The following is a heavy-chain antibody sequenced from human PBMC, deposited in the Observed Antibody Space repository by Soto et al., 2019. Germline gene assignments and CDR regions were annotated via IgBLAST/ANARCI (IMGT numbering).Heavy chain of an antibody. CDR3: AKGKPYYYDSSGFDY. J-gene: IGHJ4*02. V-gene: IGHV3-23*01. Sequence: GGSLRLSCAASGFTFSSYAMSWVRQAPGKGLEWVSAISGSGGSTYYADSVKGRFTISRDNSKNTLYLQMNSMSAEDTAVSYCAKGKPYYYDSSGFDYWGQGSLVTVYS. D-gene: IGHD3-22*01. CDR1: GFTFSSYA. CDR2: ISGSGGST.